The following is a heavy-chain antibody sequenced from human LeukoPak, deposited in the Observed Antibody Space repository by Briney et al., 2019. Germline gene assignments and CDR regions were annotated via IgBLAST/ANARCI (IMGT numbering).Heavy chain of an antibody. CDR2: IDYSGGST. CDR1: GFTFSSYG. CDR3: AELGITMIGGV. V-gene: IGHV3-23*01. D-gene: IGHD3-10*02. Sequence: GGSLRLSCAASGFTFSSYGMSWVRQAPEKGLEWVSSIDYSGGSTYYADSVKGRFTISRDNAKNSLYLQMNSLRAEDTAVYYCAELGITMIGGVWGKGTTVTISS. J-gene: IGHJ6*04.